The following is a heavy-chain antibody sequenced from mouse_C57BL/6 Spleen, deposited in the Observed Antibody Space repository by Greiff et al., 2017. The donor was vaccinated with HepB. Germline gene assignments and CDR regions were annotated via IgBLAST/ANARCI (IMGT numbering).Heavy chain of an antibody. CDR1: GYTFTEYT. CDR2: FYPGSGSI. J-gene: IGHJ4*01. V-gene: IGHV1-62-2*01. CDR3: ARHEEDDYDEGNYAMDY. Sequence: VQLQQSGAELVKPGASVKLSCKASGYTFTEYTIHWVKQRSGQGLEWIGWFYPGSGSIKYNEKFKDKATLTADKSSSTVYMELSRLTSEDSAVYFCARHEEDDYDEGNYAMDYWGQGTSVTVSS. D-gene: IGHD2-4*01.